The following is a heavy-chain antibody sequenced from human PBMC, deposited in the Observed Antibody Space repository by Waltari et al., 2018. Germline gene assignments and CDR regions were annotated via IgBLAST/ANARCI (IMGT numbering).Heavy chain of an antibody. D-gene: IGHD1-26*01. J-gene: IGHJ4*02. CDR1: GGSISSYY. Sequence: QVQLQESGPGLVKPSETLSLTCPVSGGSISSYYWSWIRQPPGKGLEWIGYIYYSGSTNYNPSLKSRVTISVDTSKNQFSLKLSSVTAADTAVYYCARDRVGATNYWGQGTLVTVSS. V-gene: IGHV4-59*01. CDR3: ARDRVGATNY. CDR2: IYYSGST.